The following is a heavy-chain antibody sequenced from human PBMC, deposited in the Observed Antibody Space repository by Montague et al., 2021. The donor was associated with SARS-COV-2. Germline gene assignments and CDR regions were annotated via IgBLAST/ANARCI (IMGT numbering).Heavy chain of an antibody. CDR1: RGSQAYY. Sequence: SETLSLTCSRQCRGSQAYYGRAIVRTPGTMLDWIAEITRRGNTNYNPSLKSRVTMSVDTSKNQFSLKLSSVTAADTAVYYCARGARQGYGFRLWSFDSWGQGVMVTVSS. D-gene: IGHD3-10*01. V-gene: IGHV4-34*01. CDR3: ARGARQGYGFRLWSFDS. CDR2: ITRRGNT. J-gene: IGHJ4*02.